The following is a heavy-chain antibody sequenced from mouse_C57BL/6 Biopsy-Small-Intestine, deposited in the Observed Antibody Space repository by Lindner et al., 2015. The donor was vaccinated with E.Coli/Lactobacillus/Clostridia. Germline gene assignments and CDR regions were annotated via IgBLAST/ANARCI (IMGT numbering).Heavy chain of an antibody. D-gene: IGHD2-5*01. CDR1: GYAFSSSW. CDR2: IYPGDGDT. Sequence: VQLQESGPELVKPGASVKISCKASGYAFSSSWMNWVKQRPGKGLEWIGRIYPGDGDTKYNGKFKGKATLTADKSSSTAYMQLSSLTSEDSAVYFCARAYYSNFHFDYWGHGTTLTVSS. V-gene: IGHV1-82*01. J-gene: IGHJ2*01. CDR3: ARAYYSNFHFDY.